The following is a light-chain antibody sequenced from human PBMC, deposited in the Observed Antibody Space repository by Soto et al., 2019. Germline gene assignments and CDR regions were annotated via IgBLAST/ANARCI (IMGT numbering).Light chain of an antibody. CDR1: QSVSSH. V-gene: IGKV3-11*01. CDR2: DTS. Sequence: EIVLTQSPGTLSLSPWERATLSCRASQSVSSHLAWYQHKPGQAPRLLIYDTSNRATDIPARFSGSGSGTDFTLTISRLEPEDFAVYYCQQYATSPITFGQGTRLEIK. J-gene: IGKJ5*01. CDR3: QQYATSPIT.